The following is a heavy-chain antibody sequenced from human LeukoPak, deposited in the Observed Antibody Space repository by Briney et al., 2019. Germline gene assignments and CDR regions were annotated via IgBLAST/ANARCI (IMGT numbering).Heavy chain of an antibody. Sequence: PGGSLRLSCAASGFTFSSYAMSWVRQAPGKGLEWVSAISGSGGSTYYADSVKGRFTISRENSKNTLYLQMNSLRAEDTAVYYCAKDSFLSIAARAYWGQGTLVTVSS. CDR1: GFTFSSYA. J-gene: IGHJ4*02. CDR3: AKDSFLSIAARAY. CDR2: ISGSGGST. D-gene: IGHD6-6*01. V-gene: IGHV3-23*01.